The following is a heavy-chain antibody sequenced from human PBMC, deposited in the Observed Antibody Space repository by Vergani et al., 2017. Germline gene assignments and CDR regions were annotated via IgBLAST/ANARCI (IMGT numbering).Heavy chain of an antibody. D-gene: IGHD6-13*01. J-gene: IGHJ2*01. V-gene: IGHV3-9*01. CDR3: VKDIAAAGNYWYFDL. CDR2: INWHSDSI. CDR1: GFTFDDYA. Sequence: EVQLVESGGGLVQPGRSLRLSCAASGFTFDDYAMHWVRQAPGKGLEWVSGINWHSDSIAYADSVKGRFTISRDNAKNYLYLQMNSLRAEDTALYYCVKDIAAAGNYWYFDLWGRGTLVTVSS.